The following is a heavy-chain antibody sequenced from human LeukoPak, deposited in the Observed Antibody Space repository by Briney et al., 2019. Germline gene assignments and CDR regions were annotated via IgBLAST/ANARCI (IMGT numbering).Heavy chain of an antibody. CDR3: AREGYSGTFDY. Sequence: SETLSLTCTVSGGSISSSTFYWGWIRQPPGKGLEWIGTIYYSGSAYYNPSLKSRVTISVVTSKNQFSLNLSSVTAADTAVYYCAREGYSGTFDYWGQGTLVTVSS. CDR1: GGSISSSTFY. CDR2: IYYSGSA. V-gene: IGHV4-39*07. D-gene: IGHD1-26*01. J-gene: IGHJ4*02.